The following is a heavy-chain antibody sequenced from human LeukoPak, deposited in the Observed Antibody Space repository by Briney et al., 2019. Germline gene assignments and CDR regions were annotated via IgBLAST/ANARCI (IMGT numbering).Heavy chain of an antibody. CDR3: ARIITMVRGVIPWFDP. V-gene: IGHV3-7*01. CDR1: GFTFSSYC. Sequence: GGSLRLSCAASGFTFSSYCMSWVRQAPGKGLEWVANIKQDGSEKYYVDSVKGRFTISRDNAKNSLYLQMNSLRAEDTAVYYCARIITMVRGVIPWFDPWGQGTLVTVSS. CDR2: IKQDGSEK. D-gene: IGHD3-10*01. J-gene: IGHJ5*02.